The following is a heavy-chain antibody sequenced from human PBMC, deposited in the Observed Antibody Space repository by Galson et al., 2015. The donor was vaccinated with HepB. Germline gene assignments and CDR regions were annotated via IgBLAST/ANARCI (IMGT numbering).Heavy chain of an antibody. CDR1: GFTFSDYY. Sequence: SLRLSCAASGFTFSDYYMSWIRQAPGKGLEWVSYISSSSSYTNYADSVKGRFTISRDNSKSTLYLQMNSLRAEDTAVYYCATRGYSYGPIRDWGQGTLVTVSS. CDR3: ATRGYSYGPIRD. CDR2: ISSSSSYT. D-gene: IGHD5-18*01. J-gene: IGHJ4*02. V-gene: IGHV3-11*06.